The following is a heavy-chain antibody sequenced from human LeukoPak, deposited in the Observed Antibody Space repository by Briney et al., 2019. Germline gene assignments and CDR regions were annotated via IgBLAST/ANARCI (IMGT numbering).Heavy chain of an antibody. CDR3: AKDRENSGSYYFDY. CDR1: GFTFSSYW. D-gene: IGHD1-26*01. Sequence: GGSLRLSCAASGFTFSSYWMSWVRQAPGKGLEWVAVISYDGSNKYYADSVKGRFTISRDNSKNTLYLQMNSLRAEDTAVYYCAKDRENSGSYYFDYWGQGTLVTVSS. CDR2: ISYDGSNK. J-gene: IGHJ4*02. V-gene: IGHV3-30*18.